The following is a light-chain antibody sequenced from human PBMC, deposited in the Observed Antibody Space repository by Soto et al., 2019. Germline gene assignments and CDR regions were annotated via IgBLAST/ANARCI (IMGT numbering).Light chain of an antibody. CDR1: QSISSY. Sequence: DIQMTQSPSSLSASVGDRVTITCRASQSISSYLNWYQQKPGKAPKLLIYAASSLQSGVPSRFSGSGSGTDFTRTISSLQPEDFATYYWQQSYSTPWTFGQGTKLEIK. CDR3: QQSYSTPWT. CDR2: AAS. V-gene: IGKV1-39*01. J-gene: IGKJ1*01.